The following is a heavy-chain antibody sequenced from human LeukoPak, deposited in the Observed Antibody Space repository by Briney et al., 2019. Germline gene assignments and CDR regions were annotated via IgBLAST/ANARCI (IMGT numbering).Heavy chain of an antibody. CDR2: IIPIFGTA. V-gene: IGHV1-69*01. CDR3: AITWKVIMVTLDY. D-gene: IGHD2-8*01. Sequence: QAPGQGXXWMGGIIPIFGTANYAQKFQGRVTITADESTSTAYMELSSLRSEDTAVYYCAITWKVIMVTLDYWGQGTLVTVSS. J-gene: IGHJ4*02.